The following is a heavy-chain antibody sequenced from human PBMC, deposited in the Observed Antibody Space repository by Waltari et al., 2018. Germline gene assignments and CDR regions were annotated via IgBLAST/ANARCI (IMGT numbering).Heavy chain of an antibody. CDR3: ARIRDGYNAFDY. Sequence: QVQLVQSGAEVKKPGSAVKVSCKASGRTFSSYAISWVRQAPGQGLVWMGRIIPILGTANYAQKFQGRVTITADKSTSTAYMELSSLRSEDTAVYYCARIRDGYNAFDYWGQGTLVTVSS. V-gene: IGHV1-69*08. D-gene: IGHD5-12*01. CDR1: GRTFSSYA. J-gene: IGHJ4*02. CDR2: IIPILGTA.